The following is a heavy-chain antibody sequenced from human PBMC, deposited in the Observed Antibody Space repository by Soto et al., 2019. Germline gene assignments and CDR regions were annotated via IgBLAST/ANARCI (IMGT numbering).Heavy chain of an antibody. J-gene: IGHJ6*02. CDR1: GFTFDDYG. CDR3: ARYNYDSSGYPTRYYYYYGMDV. Sequence: GSLRLSCAASGFTFDDYGMSWVRQAPGKGLEWVSGINWNGGDTVYADSVKGRFTISRDNAKNSLYLQMNSLRAEDTAVHYCARYNYDSSGYPTRYYYYYGMDVWGQGTTVTVS. CDR2: INWNGGDT. D-gene: IGHD3-22*01. V-gene: IGHV3-20*04.